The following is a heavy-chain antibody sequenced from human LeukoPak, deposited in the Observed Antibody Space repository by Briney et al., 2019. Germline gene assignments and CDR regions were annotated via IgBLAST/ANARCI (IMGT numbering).Heavy chain of an antibody. CDR2: ISYDGSNK. D-gene: IGHD3-22*01. V-gene: IGHV3-30*04. Sequence: GRSLRLSCAASGFTFSSYAMHWVRQAPGKGLEWVAVISYDGSNKYYADSVKGRFTISRDNSKNTLYLQMNSLKAEDTAVYYCARDRCGYRHGMDVWGQGTTVTVSS. CDR1: GFTFSSYA. J-gene: IGHJ6*02. CDR3: ARDRCGYRHGMDV.